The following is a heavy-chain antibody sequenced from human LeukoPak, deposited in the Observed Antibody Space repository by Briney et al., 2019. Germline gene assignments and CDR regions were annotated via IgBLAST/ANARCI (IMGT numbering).Heavy chain of an antibody. CDR1: GGSISSYY. V-gene: IGHV4-59*01. J-gene: IGHJ6*04. CDR3: ARVPYYDILTGYYDYYYYGMDV. D-gene: IGHD3-9*01. Sequence: SETLSLTCTVSGGSISSYYWSWIRQPPGKGLERIGHIYYSGSTNYNPSLKSRVTISVDTSKNQFSLKLSSVTAADTAVYYCARVPYYDILTGYYDYYYYGMDVWGKGTTVTVSS. CDR2: IYYSGST.